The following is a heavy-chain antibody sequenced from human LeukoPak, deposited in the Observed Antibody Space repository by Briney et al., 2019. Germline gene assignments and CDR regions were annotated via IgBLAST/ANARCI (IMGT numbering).Heavy chain of an antibody. D-gene: IGHD3-3*01. Sequence: ASVKVSCKASGGTFSSYAISWVRQAPGQGLEWMGGIIPIFGTANYAQKFQGRVTITADKSTSTAYMELSSLRSEDTAVCYCARAPKGNDFWIWSTLVHFDYWAREPWSPSPQ. CDR2: IIPIFGTA. CDR3: ARAPKGNDFWIWSTLVHFDY. V-gene: IGHV1-69*06. CDR1: GGTFSSYA. J-gene: IGHJ4*02.